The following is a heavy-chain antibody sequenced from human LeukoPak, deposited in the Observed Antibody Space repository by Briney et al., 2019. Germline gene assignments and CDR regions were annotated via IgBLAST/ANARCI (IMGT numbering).Heavy chain of an antibody. V-gene: IGHV3-23*01. Sequence: SGGSLRLSCAASGFIFSSYAMSWVRQTPGKGLEWVSAISGSGGSTYYADSVKGRFTISRDNSKNTLYLQMNSLRAEDTAVYYCAKDREAAAFTSFDYWGQGTLVTVSS. CDR3: AKDREAAAFTSFDY. CDR1: GFIFSSYA. J-gene: IGHJ4*02. D-gene: IGHD6-25*01. CDR2: ISGSGGST.